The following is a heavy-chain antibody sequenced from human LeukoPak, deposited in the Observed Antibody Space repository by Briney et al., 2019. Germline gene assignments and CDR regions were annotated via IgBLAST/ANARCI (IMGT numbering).Heavy chain of an antibody. CDR3: AKYGGHRGFDP. V-gene: IGHV4-59*12. CDR2: IYFSGST. D-gene: IGHD4/OR15-4a*01. J-gene: IGHJ5*02. CDR1: GGSISNNY. Sequence: SETLSLTCSVSGGSISNNYWGWIRQPPGKGLEWIGYIYFSGSTYYNPSLKSRVTISVDASKTQFSLKLISVTAADTAVYYCAKYGGHRGFDPWGQGTLVTVSS.